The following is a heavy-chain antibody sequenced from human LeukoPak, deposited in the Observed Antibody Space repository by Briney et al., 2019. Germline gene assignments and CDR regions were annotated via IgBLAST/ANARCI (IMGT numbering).Heavy chain of an antibody. CDR2: IYATGST. V-gene: IGHV4-4*07. CDR1: GGSISSYY. CDR3: ARDRDYYDSSGYQP. D-gene: IGHD3-22*01. Sequence: SETLCLTCTASGGSISSYYWSWIRQPAGKGLEWIGRIYATGSTSYNPSLKSRVTISVDKSKNQFSLKLSSVTAADTAVYYCARDRDYYDSSGYQPWGQGTLVTVSS. J-gene: IGHJ5*02.